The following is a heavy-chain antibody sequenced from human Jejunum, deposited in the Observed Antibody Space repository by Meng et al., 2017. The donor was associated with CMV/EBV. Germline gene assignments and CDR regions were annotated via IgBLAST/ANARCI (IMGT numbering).Heavy chain of an antibody. CDR3: ATLPLYESTGRIDY. CDR1: GFTLSSYG. D-gene: IGHD3-22*01. J-gene: IGHJ4*02. V-gene: IGHV3-30*02. Sequence: VPLDESGGAVVQPGRXXXLSGTASGFTLSSYGMHWVRQAPGKGLEWVSCIRYDGSNTHYADFVKDRFNISRDNSKNTLYLQINSLRAEDTAVYYCATLPLYESTGRIDYWGQGILVTVSS. CDR2: IRYDGSNT.